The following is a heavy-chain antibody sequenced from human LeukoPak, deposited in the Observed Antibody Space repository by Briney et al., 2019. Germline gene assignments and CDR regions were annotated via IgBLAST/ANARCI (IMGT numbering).Heavy chain of an antibody. CDR1: GFTFSSYA. J-gene: IGHJ4*02. D-gene: IGHD3-22*01. CDR2: ISGSGGST. Sequence: GGSLRLSCAASGFTFSSYAMSWVRQAPGKGLEWVSAISGSGGSTYYADSVKGRFTISRDNAKNSLYLQMNSLRVEDTAVYYCARNPYYYDSSGYDYWGQGTLVTVSS. CDR3: ARNPYYYDSSGYDY. V-gene: IGHV3-23*01.